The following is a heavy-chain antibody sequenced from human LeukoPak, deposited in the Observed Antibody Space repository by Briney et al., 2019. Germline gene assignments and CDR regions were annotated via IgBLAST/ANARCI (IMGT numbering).Heavy chain of an antibody. V-gene: IGHV4-39*07. J-gene: IGHJ4*02. CDR2: IYYSGST. CDR1: GDSISSRSYY. Sequence: KTSETLSLTCTVSGDSISSRSYYWGWIRQPPGKGLEWIGSIYYSGSTYYNPSLKSRVTISIDTSKNQFSLKLSSVTAADTAVYYCAKDGGDYDTVTALFDYWGQGTLVTVSS. D-gene: IGHD4-17*01. CDR3: AKDGGDYDTVTALFDY.